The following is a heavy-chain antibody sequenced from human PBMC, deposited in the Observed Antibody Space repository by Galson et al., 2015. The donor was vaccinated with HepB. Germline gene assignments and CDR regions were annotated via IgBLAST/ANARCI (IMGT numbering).Heavy chain of an antibody. CDR3: AKFPRWVAAADRSDIFDY. Sequence: SLRLSCAASGFTFSSYAMSWVRQAPGKGLEWVSAISGSGGSTYYADSVKGRFTISRDNSKNTLYLQMNSLRAEDTAVYYCAKFPRWVAAADRSDIFDYWGQGTLVTVSS. CDR2: ISGSGGST. CDR1: GFTFSSYA. D-gene: IGHD6-13*01. J-gene: IGHJ4*02. V-gene: IGHV3-23*01.